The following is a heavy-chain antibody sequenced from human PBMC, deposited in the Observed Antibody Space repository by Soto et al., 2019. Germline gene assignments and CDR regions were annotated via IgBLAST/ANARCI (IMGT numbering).Heavy chain of an antibody. V-gene: IGHV1-8*01. D-gene: IGHD1-1*01. J-gene: IGHJ6*02. Sequence: QVQLVQSGTEVKKPGASVKVSCKASGYTFTSYDINWVRQATGQGLEWMGWMNPNSGNTGYAQKCQGRVTMTRNTSISTAYMELSSLKSEDTAVYYCARERTGTTSMDVWGQGTTVTVSS. CDR3: ARERTGTTSMDV. CDR1: GYTFTSYD. CDR2: MNPNSGNT.